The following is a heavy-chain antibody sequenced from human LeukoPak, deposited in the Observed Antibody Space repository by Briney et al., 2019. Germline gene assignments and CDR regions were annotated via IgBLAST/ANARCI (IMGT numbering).Heavy chain of an antibody. CDR1: VFNFRTYG. CDR3: AKEDGTVVVSTFGD. J-gene: IGHJ4*02. Sequence: PGGSLRLSCAASVFNFRTYGMHWVRQAPGKGLEWVAFIQFDESSKNYADSVKGRFTISRDNSKNTVYLQVNSLRAEDTGVYYCAKEDGTVVVSTFGDWGQGTLGTVSS. CDR2: IQFDESSK. V-gene: IGHV3-30*02. D-gene: IGHD3-22*01.